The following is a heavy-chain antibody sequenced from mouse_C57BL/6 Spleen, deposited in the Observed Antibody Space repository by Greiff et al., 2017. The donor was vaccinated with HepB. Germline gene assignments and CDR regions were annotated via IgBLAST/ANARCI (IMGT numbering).Heavy chain of an antibody. V-gene: IGHV14-4*01. D-gene: IGHD1-1*01. CDR1: GFNIKDDY. CDR3: TTRGEGFITTVVATPYWYFDV. CDR2: IDPENGDT. J-gene: IGHJ1*03. Sequence: EVQLQQSGAELVRPGASVKLSCTASGFNIKDDYMHWVKQRPEQGLEWIGWIDPENGDTEYASKFQGKATITADTSSNTAYLQLSSLTSEDTAVYYCTTRGEGFITTVVATPYWYFDVWGTGTTVTVSS.